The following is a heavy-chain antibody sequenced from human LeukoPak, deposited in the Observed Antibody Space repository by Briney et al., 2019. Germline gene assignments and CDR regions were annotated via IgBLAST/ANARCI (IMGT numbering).Heavy chain of an antibody. D-gene: IGHD1-14*01. V-gene: IGHV1-69*01. CDR3: ARVGNPGVFDY. Sequence: SVKVSCKASGGTFISYAISWVRQAPGQGLEWMGGIIPILGTANYAQKFQGRVTITADESTSTAYMELSSLRSEDTAVYYCARVGNPGVFDYWGQGTLVTVSS. CDR1: GGTFISYA. J-gene: IGHJ4*02. CDR2: IIPILGTA.